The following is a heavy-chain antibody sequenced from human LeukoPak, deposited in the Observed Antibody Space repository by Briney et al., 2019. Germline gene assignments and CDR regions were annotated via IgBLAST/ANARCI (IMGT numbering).Heavy chain of an antibody. J-gene: IGHJ6*02. CDR3: ARDGYDSYCYYGMDV. V-gene: IGHV4-4*07. Sequence: SESLSLTCTVSGGSISSYYWSWIRQPPGKGLEGIGRIYTSGSTNYNPSPKSRVTMLVDTSTNHFSLKLSSVTAADTAVYYCARDGYDSYCYYGMDVWGQGTTVTVSS. CDR2: IYTSGST. CDR1: GGSISSYY. D-gene: IGHD5-12*01.